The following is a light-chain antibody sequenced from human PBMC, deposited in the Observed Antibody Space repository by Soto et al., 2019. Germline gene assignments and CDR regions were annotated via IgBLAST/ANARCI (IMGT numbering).Light chain of an antibody. CDR2: DAS. Sequence: EIVLTQSPATLSLSPGERATLSCRASQSVSSYLAWYQQKPGQAPRLLIYDASNRATGIPARFSGSGSGTGFPLTISSLDPEDFAVYYCQQRSIWLTFGGGTKVEIK. CDR1: QSVSSY. J-gene: IGKJ4*01. V-gene: IGKV3-11*01. CDR3: QQRSIWLT.